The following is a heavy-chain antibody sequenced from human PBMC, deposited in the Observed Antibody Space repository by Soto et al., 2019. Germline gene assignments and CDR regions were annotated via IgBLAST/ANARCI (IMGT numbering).Heavy chain of an antibody. CDR2: IIPIFGTA. Sequence: QVQLVQSGAEVKKPGSSVKVSCKASGGTFSSYAISWVRQAPGQGLEWTGGIIPIFGTANYAQKFQGRVTLTADESTSTAYMELSSLRSEDTAVYYCARHVPAAGYYYGMDVWGQGTTVTVSS. D-gene: IGHD2-2*01. CDR1: GGTFSSYA. V-gene: IGHV1-69*12. CDR3: ARHVPAAGYYYGMDV. J-gene: IGHJ6*02.